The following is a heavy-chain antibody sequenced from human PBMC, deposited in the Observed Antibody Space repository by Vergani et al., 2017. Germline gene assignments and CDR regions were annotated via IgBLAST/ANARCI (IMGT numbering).Heavy chain of an antibody. CDR2: IYYSGST. Sequence: QVQLQESGPGLVKPSQTLSLTCTVSGGSISRGSYYWSWIRQHPGKGLEWIGYIYYSGSTYYNPSLKSRVTISVDTSKNQFSLKLSSVTAADTAVYYCASHGNYYDSSGYYYVGWFDPWGQGALVTVSS. CDR1: GGSISRGSYY. J-gene: IGHJ5*02. D-gene: IGHD3-22*01. CDR3: ASHGNYYDSSGYYYVGWFDP. V-gene: IGHV4-31*03.